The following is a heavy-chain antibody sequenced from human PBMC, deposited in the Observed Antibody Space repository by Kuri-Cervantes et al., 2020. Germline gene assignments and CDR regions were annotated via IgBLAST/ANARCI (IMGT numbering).Heavy chain of an antibody. V-gene: IGHV4-31*02. D-gene: IGHD3-10*01. J-gene: IGHJ5*02. CDR1: GGSISSGGYY. CDR2: IYYSGST. Sequence: SCTVSGGSISSGGYYWSWIRQHPGKGLEWIGYIYYSGSTYYNPSHKSRVTISVDTSKNQSSLKLNSVTAADTAVYYCARQLYGSGPFDPWGQGTLVTVSS. CDR3: ARQLYGSGPFDP.